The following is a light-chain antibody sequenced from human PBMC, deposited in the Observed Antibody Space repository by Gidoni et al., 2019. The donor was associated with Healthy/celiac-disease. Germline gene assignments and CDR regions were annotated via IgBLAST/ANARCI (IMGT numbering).Light chain of an antibody. V-gene: IGKV3-15*01. Sequence: EIVMTPSPATLSVSPGERATLSCRDSQSVSSNLAWYQQKPGQAPRLLIYGASTRATGIPARFSGSGSGTEFTLTISSLQSEDFAVYYCQQYNNWPPWTFGQGTKVEIK. CDR2: GAS. CDR1: QSVSSN. J-gene: IGKJ1*01. CDR3: QQYNNWPPWT.